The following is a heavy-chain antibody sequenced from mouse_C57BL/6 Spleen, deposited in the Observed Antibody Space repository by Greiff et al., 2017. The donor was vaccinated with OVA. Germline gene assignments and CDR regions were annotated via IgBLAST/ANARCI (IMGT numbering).Heavy chain of an antibody. J-gene: IGHJ2*01. CDR2: IDPSDSET. D-gene: IGHD1-1*01. V-gene: IGHV1-52*01. Sequence: QVQPQQSGAELVRPGSSVKLSCKASGYTFTSYWMHWVKQRPIQGLEWIGNIDPSDSETHYNQKFKDKATLTVDKSSSTAYMQLSSLTSEDSAVYCCARRDYGSSYGYWGQGTTLTVSS. CDR3: ARRDYGSSYGY. CDR1: GYTFTSYW.